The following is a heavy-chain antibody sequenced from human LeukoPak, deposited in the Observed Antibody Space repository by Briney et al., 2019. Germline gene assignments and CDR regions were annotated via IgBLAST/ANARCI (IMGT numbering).Heavy chain of an antibody. J-gene: IGHJ4*02. V-gene: IGHV4-59*08. CDR1: GGSISSYS. CDR3: ARPFLGRDGDEFRIDC. D-gene: IGHD4-17*01. CDR2: IYYSGST. Sequence: PWETLSLTCTVSGGSISSYSWSWIRQPPGKGLEWIGYIYYSGSTNYNPSLKSRVTISVDTSKTQFSLRLRSVTAADTAVYYCARPFLGRDGDEFRIDCWGQGTLMTVSS.